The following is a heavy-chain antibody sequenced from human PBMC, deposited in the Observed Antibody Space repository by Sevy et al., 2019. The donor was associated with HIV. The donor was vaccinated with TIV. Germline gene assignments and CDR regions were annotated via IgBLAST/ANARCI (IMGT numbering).Heavy chain of an antibody. V-gene: IGHV4-61*02. Sequence: SETMSLTCTVSGGSFSSGNYYWSWIRQPAGKGLEWIGRIYNSGSTNYNPSLKSRVTISVDTSKNQFSLRLSSVTAADTAVYYCARVDRAYYDGSAFDFWGQGTLVTVSS. J-gene: IGHJ4*02. CDR3: ARVDRAYYDGSAFDF. D-gene: IGHD3-22*01. CDR1: GGSFSSGNYY. CDR2: IYNSGST.